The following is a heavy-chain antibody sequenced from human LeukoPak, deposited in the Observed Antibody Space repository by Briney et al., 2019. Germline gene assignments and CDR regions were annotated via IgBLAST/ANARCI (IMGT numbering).Heavy chain of an antibody. V-gene: IGHV3-7*04. CDR2: IKRDGSEK. D-gene: IGHD1-26*01. CDR1: GFNFSSYW. J-gene: IGHJ4*02. Sequence: PGGSLRLSCAAPGFNFSSYWVSWVRQAPGKGLEWVANIKRDGSEKYYVDSVKGRFTISRDNAENSLYLQVNSLRAEDTAVYFCEREVPGGATALDYWGQGTLVTVSS. CDR3: EREVPGGATALDY.